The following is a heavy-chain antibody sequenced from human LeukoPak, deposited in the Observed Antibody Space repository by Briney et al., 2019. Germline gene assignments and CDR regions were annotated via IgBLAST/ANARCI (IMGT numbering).Heavy chain of an antibody. CDR2: IYSGGST. D-gene: IGHD6-19*01. Sequence: PGGSLRLSCAASGFTFSDYYMSWVRQAPGKGLEWVSVIYSGGSTYYADSVKGRFTISRDNSKNTLYLQMNSLRAEDTAVYYCARGPFIAVAGTYYYGMDVWGQGTTVTVSS. V-gene: IGHV3-53*01. CDR3: ARGPFIAVAGTYYYGMDV. J-gene: IGHJ6*02. CDR1: GFTFSDYY.